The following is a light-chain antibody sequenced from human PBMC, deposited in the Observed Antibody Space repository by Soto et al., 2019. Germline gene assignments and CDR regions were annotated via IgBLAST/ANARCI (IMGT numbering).Light chain of an antibody. CDR1: QSVSSN. J-gene: IGKJ1*01. V-gene: IGKV3-15*01. CDR2: GAS. CDR3: QQYNNWPWT. Sequence: EIVMTQSPATLSVSPGERATLSCRASQSVSSNLAWYQQKPGQAPRLLIYGASTRATGITARFSGSGSGTEFTLTISSLQSEDFAVYYGQQYNNWPWTFGQGTKVEIQ.